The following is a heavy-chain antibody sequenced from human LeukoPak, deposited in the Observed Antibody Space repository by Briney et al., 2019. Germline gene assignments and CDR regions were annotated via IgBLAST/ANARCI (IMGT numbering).Heavy chain of an antibody. Sequence: AGGSLRLSCAAAGFTFSSYAMTWVRQSPGKGLEWIGYIYTSGSTNYNPSLKSRVTISVDTSKNQFSLKLSSVTAADTAVYYCARHGYRIAAAGNVFYYYYYMDVWGKGTTVTVSS. D-gene: IGHD6-13*01. V-gene: IGHV4-4*09. J-gene: IGHJ6*03. CDR1: GFTFSSYA. CDR3: ARHGYRIAAAGNVFYYYYYMDV. CDR2: IYTSGST.